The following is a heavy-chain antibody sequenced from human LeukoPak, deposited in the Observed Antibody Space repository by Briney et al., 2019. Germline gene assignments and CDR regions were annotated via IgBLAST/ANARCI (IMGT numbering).Heavy chain of an antibody. CDR2: IKPDGTTK. V-gene: IGHV3-7*03. J-gene: IGHJ4*02. CDR3: ARSIPYGTTWYGRSDY. D-gene: IGHD6-13*01. CDR1: GFPFSSYT. Sequence: GGSLRLSCAASGFPFSSYTMTWVRQAPGQGLEWVANIKPDGTTKFYVDSVKGRFTISRDNALNSLYLQMNSLRAEDTAIYYCARSIPYGTTWYGRSDYWGQGTLVTVSS.